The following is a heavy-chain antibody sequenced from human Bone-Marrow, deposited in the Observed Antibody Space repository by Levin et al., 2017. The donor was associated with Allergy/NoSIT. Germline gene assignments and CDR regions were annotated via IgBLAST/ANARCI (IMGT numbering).Heavy chain of an antibody. CDR2: IHSGGST. D-gene: IGHD6-19*01. J-gene: IGHJ4*02. Sequence: GGSLRLSCAVSGFTVSSNQMSWVRQAPGKGLEWVSAIHSGGSTYYADSVKGRFSISRDYSKNTLYLQMNSLRAEDTAVYYCARHLIDSSGWYHFDYWGQGTLLTVSS. CDR3: ARHLIDSSGWYHFDY. V-gene: IGHV3-53*01. CDR1: GFTVSSNQ.